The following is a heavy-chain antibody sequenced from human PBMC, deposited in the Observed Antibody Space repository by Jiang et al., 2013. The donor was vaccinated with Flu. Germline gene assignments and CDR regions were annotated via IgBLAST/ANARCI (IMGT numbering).Heavy chain of an antibody. CDR2: INHSGST. CDR3: ARQPRVRGVIITYYYYYGMDV. J-gene: IGHJ6*02. Sequence: LLKPSETLSLTCAVYGGSFSGYYWSWIRQPPGKGLEWIGEINHSGSTNYNPSLKSRVTISVDTSKNQFSLKLSSVTAAGTAVYYCARQPRVRGVIITYYYYYGMDVWGQGTTVTVSS. CDR1: GGSFSGYY. V-gene: IGHV4-34*01. D-gene: IGHD3-10*01.